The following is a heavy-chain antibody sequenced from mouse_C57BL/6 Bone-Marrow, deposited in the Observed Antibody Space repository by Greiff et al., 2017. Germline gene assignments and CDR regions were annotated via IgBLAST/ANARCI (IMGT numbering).Heavy chain of an antibody. V-gene: IGHV2-2*01. CDR3: ARNYAYYSNFWFAY. CDR1: GFSLTSYG. D-gene: IGHD2-5*01. J-gene: IGHJ3*01. CDR2: IWSGGST. Sequence: VQLQQSGPGLVQPSQSLSITCTVSGFSLTSYGVHWVRQSPGKGLEWLGVIWSGGSTDYNAAFISRLSISKDNSKSQVFFKMNSLQADDTAIYYCARNYAYYSNFWFAYWGQGTLVTVSA.